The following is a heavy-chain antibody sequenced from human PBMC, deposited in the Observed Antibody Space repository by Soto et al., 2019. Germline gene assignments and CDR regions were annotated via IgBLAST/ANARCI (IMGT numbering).Heavy chain of an antibody. V-gene: IGHV3-30-3*01. CDR1: GFTFSSYA. Sequence: QVQLVESGGGVVQPGRSLRLSCAASGFTFSSYAFHWVRQAPDKGLEGVTLISYDGSNEYYADSVKGRFIISRDNSKNTVYLQMNSLTPEDTAVYYCARDRWLRGLIDYWGQGTLVTVSS. CDR2: ISYDGSNE. D-gene: IGHD5-12*01. J-gene: IGHJ4*02. CDR3: ARDRWLRGLIDY.